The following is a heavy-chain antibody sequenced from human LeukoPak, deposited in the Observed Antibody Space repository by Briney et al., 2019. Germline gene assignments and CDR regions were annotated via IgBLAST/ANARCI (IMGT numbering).Heavy chain of an antibody. V-gene: IGHV3-20*04. J-gene: IGHJ6*03. CDR3: AREGSVAGYYYYYFYMHV. Sequence: GASLKLSXAASGFTFNDYCMSWVRQAPGKGLEWISGINWNSDSTGYAHYVKGRFTMSRDKAKNCLYLEMNRLRADDTALYYCAREGSVAGYYYYYFYMHVWGKGTTVTVSS. D-gene: IGHD6-19*01. CDR2: INWNSDST. CDR1: GFTFNDYC.